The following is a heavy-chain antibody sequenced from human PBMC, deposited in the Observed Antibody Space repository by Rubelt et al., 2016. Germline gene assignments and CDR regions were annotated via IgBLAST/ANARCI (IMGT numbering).Heavy chain of an antibody. V-gene: IGHV4-34*01. D-gene: IGHD4-11*01. J-gene: IGHJ4*02. Sequence: QVQLQQWGAGLLKPSESLSLTCLVYGGSLSNHYWAWIRQPPGKGLEWIGNVYYSGSTYYNPSLKSRVTISVDTSKNQFSRKLSSVTAAATAVYFCARPNYSNYCFDSWGQGTLVTVSS. CDR3: ARPNYSNYCFDS. CDR1: GGSLSNHY. CDR2: VYYSGST.